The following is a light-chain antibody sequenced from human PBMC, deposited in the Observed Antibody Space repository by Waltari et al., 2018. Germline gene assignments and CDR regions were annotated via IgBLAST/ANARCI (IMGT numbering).Light chain of an antibody. V-gene: IGKV3D-15*01. CDR1: QSVSSN. CDR2: GAS. CDR3: QQYNNWPLS. J-gene: IGKJ4*01. Sequence: EIVMMQSPATLSVSPGERATLSCRASQSVSSNLAWYQQKPGQAPRPLIYGASTRATGIPARFSGSGSGTEFTLTISSLQSEDFAVYYCQQYNNWPLSFGGGTK.